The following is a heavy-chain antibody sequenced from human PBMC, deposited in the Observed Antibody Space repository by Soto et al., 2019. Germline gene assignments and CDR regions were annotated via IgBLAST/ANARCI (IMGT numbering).Heavy chain of an antibody. J-gene: IGHJ5*02. CDR2: INPNSGGT. Sequence: ASVKVSCKASGYTFTGYYMPWVRQAPGQGLEWMGWINPNSGGTNYAQKFQGRVTMTRDTSITTAYMELSSLRSDDTAVYYCAKGSSGWEPNWFDPWGQGTLVTVSS. CDR3: AKGSSGWEPNWFDP. V-gene: IGHV1-2*02. D-gene: IGHD6-19*01. CDR1: GYTFTGYY.